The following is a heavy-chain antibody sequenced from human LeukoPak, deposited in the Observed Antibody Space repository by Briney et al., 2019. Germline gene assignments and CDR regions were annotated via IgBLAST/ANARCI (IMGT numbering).Heavy chain of an antibody. D-gene: IGHD5-18*01. CDR3: AKDQLTGGYNYGYGTFDI. Sequence: GGSLRLSCAASGFTFSSYAMSWVRQAPGKGLEWVSIISGRDGYTHYADAVKGRSTISRDNSKNTLYLQMNSLRAEDTAVYYCAKDQLTGGYNYGYGTFDILGQGTMVTVSS. J-gene: IGHJ3*02. CDR2: ISGRDGYT. CDR1: GFTFSSYA. V-gene: IGHV3-23*01.